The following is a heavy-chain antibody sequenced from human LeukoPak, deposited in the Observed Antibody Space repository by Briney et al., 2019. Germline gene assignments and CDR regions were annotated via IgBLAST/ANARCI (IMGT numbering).Heavy chain of an antibody. J-gene: IGHJ5*02. CDR2: IYYSGNT. D-gene: IGHD2-2*01. CDR1: GGSISSGGYY. Sequence: SETLSLTCTVSGGSISSGGYYWRWIRQHPGTGLEWIGYIYYSGNTYYNPSLKSRVTISVDTSKNQFSLKLSSVPAADTAVYYCARGYCTSSSCFARHWFDPWGQGTLVTVSS. V-gene: IGHV4-31*03. CDR3: ARGYCTSSSCFARHWFDP.